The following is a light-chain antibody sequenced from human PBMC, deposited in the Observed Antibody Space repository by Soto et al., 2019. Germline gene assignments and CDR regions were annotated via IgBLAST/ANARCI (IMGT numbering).Light chain of an antibody. CDR2: GAS. Sequence: EIVLTQSPGTLSLSPGERATLSCRASQSVTSGYLAWYQQKPGQAPRLFIYGASSRATGIPDRFSGSGSGTDFTLNISRLEPEDFAGYFCQQYVSSPITFGGGTKVEIK. CDR1: QSVTSGY. J-gene: IGKJ4*01. V-gene: IGKV3-20*01. CDR3: QQYVSSPIT.